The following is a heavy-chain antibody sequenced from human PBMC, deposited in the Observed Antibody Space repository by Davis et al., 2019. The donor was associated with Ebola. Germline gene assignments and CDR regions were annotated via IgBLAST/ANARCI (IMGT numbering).Heavy chain of an antibody. CDR1: GYTFTSCG. CDR2: ISAYNGNT. CDR3: ARYCTNGVCYMVGYYYYGMDV. J-gene: IGHJ6*02. V-gene: IGHV1-18*01. D-gene: IGHD2-8*01. Sequence: ASVKVSCKASGYTFTSCGISWVRQAPGQGLEWMGWISAYNGNTNYAQKLQGRVTMTTDTSTSTAYMELRSLRSDDTAVYYCARYCTNGVCYMVGYYYYGMDVWGQGTTVTVSS.